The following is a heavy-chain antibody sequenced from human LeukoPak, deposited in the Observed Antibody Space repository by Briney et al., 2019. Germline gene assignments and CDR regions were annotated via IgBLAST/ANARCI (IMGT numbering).Heavy chain of an antibody. CDR3: ARVHRRAYSSSSQGFDP. V-gene: IGHV1-18*01. J-gene: IGHJ5*02. D-gene: IGHD6-6*01. CDR2: ISAYNGNT. Sequence: GSVKVSCKASGYTFTSYGISWVRQAPGQGLEWMGWISAYNGNTNYAQKLQGRVTMTTDTSTSTAYMELRSLRSDDTAVYYCARVHRRAYSSSSQGFDPWGQGTLATVSS. CDR1: GYTFTSYG.